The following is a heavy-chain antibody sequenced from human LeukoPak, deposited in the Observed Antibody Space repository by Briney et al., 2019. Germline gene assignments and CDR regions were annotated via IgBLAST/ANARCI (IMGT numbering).Heavy chain of an antibody. V-gene: IGHV3-11*01. CDR3: ASDLFGLGGYSAYYSYYYSMDG. Sequence: GGSLTLSCAASGFTFSDYYMSWIRQAPGKGLKWVSYISSSGSTIYYADSVKGRFTISRDNAKNSLYLQVHSLRAEDNTVYYCASDLFGLGGYSAYYSYYYSMDGWGQGATVTDS. J-gene: IGHJ6*02. CDR2: ISSSGSTI. D-gene: IGHD3-10*01. CDR1: GFTFSDYY.